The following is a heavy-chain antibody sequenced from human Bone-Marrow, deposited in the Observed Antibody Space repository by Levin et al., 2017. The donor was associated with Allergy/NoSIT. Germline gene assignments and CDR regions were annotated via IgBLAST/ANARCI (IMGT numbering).Heavy chain of an antibody. CDR3: VHTKGSCYLGVCWFDP. V-gene: IGHV2-5*02. J-gene: IGHJ5*02. Sequence: SGPTLVKPTQTLTLTCTFSGFSLDISEVGVGWIRQPPGKALEWVALIYWDDDKRYSPSLKSRLSITKDTSKNQVVLTMTNVDPADTATYYCVHTKGSCYLGVCWFDPWGQGTLVTVSS. D-gene: IGHD2-15*01. CDR2: IYWDDDK. CDR1: GFSLDISEVG.